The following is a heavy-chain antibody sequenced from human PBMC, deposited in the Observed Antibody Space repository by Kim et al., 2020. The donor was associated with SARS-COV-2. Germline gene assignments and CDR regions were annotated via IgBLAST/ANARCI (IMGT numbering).Heavy chain of an antibody. CDR3: ARDLGRGYSGS. J-gene: IGHJ4*02. V-gene: IGHV4-34*01. D-gene: IGHD5-12*01. Sequence: NYNPSLKSRVTISVDTPKNQFSLKLSSVTAADTAVYYCARDLGRGYSGSWGQGTLVTVSS.